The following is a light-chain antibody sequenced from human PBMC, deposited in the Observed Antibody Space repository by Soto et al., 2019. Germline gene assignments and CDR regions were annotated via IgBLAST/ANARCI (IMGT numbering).Light chain of an antibody. Sequence: QSVLTHPPSASGTPGQRVTISCSGSSSNIGSNTVNWYQQLPGTAPKLLIYNNNQRPSGVPDRFSGSKSGTSASLAISGLQSEDEADYYCAPWDDSLNGLVFGGGTKVTVL. CDR2: NNN. J-gene: IGLJ2*01. V-gene: IGLV1-44*01. CDR1: SSNIGSNT. CDR3: APWDDSLNGLV.